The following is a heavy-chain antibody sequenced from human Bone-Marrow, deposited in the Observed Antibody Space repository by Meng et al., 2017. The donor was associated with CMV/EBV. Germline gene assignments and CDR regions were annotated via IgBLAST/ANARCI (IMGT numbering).Heavy chain of an antibody. CDR3: ARGIHCSSTSCYPYYYGMDV. V-gene: IGHV3-48*03. Sequence: GGSLRLSCAASGFTFSSYEMNWVRQAPGKGLEWVSYISSSGSTIYYADSVKGRFTISRDNAKNELYLQMNSLRAEDTAVYYCARGIHCSSTSCYPYYYGMDVWGQGTTVTVSS. J-gene: IGHJ6*02. D-gene: IGHD2-2*01. CDR1: GFTFSSYE. CDR2: ISSSGSTI.